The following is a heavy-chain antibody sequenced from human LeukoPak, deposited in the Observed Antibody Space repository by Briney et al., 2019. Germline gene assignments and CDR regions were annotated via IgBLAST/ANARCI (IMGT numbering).Heavy chain of an antibody. CDR2: IYNSGST. CDR3: ARAHSPSSLYFDY. V-gene: IGHV4-31*03. Sequence: SQTLSLTCTVSGASISSGGYYWSWIRQHPGKGLEWIGYIYNSGSTYYNPSLKSRITISVDTSQNRFSLKLSSVTAADTAVYYCARAHSPSSLYFDYWGQGTLVTVSS. CDR1: GASISSGGYY. J-gene: IGHJ4*02. D-gene: IGHD6-6*01.